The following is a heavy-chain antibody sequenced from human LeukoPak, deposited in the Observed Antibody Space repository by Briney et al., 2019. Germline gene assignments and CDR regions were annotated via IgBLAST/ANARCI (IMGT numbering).Heavy chain of an antibody. V-gene: IGHV4-59*01. CDR1: GGFISSYY. D-gene: IGHD2/OR15-2a*01. Sequence: PSETLSLTCTVSGGFISSYYWSWIRQPPGKGLEWIGYIYYSGSTNYNPSLKSRVTISVDTSKNQFSLKLSSVTAADTAVYYCARDADFYHFDYWGQGTLVTVSS. CDR3: ARDADFYHFDY. J-gene: IGHJ4*02. CDR2: IYYSGST.